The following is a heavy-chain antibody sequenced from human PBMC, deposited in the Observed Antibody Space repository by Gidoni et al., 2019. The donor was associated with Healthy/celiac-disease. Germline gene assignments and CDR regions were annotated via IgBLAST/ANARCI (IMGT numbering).Heavy chain of an antibody. J-gene: IGHJ6*02. CDR3: ARDRPPEGYYYYGMDV. Sequence: QVQLVQSGAEVKKPGASVKVSCKASGYTFTSYAMHWVRQAPGQRLEWRGWINAGNGNTKYSQKFQGRVTITRDTSASTAYMELSSLRSEDTAVYYCARDRPPEGYYYYGMDVWGQGTTVTVSS. CDR1: GYTFTSYA. CDR2: INAGNGNT. V-gene: IGHV1-3*01. D-gene: IGHD6-6*01.